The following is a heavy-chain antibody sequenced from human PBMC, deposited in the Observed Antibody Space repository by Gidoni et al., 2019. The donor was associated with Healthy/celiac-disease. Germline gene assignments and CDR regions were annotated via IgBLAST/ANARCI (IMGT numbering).Heavy chain of an antibody. J-gene: IGHJ4*02. CDR1: GFPSSSYG. D-gene: IGHD3-16*01. CDR2: ISYDGSNK. V-gene: IGHV3-30*18. Sequence: QVQLVQSGGGVVQPGRSLRLACVASGFPSSSYGMHWVRQAPGKGLEWVAVISYDGSNKYYADSVKGRFTISRDNSKNTLYLQMNSLRAEDTAVYYCAKDESSLGRYDGGDYWGQGTLVTVSS. CDR3: AKDESSLGRYDGGDY.